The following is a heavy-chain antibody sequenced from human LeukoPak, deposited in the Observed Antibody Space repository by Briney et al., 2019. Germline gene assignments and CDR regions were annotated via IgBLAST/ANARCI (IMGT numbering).Heavy chain of an antibody. CDR1: GFTVSSNY. Sequence: GGSLRLSCAASGFTVSSNYMSWVRQAPGKGLEWVPVIYSGGSTYYADSVKGRFTISRDNSKNTLYLQMNSLRAEDTAVYYCAKVPDYYGSGSYLLNWFDPRGQGTLVTVSS. CDR2: IYSGGST. CDR3: AKVPDYYGSGSYLLNWFDP. J-gene: IGHJ5*02. D-gene: IGHD3-10*01. V-gene: IGHV3-53*01.